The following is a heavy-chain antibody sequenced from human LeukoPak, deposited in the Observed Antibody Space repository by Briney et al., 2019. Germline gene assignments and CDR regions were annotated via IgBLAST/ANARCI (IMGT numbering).Heavy chain of an antibody. V-gene: IGHV4-59*01. CDR2: IYKNGIT. D-gene: IGHD3-10*01. J-gene: IGHJ6*03. Sequence: PSETLSLTCSVSALSISSLHCSWIRQPPGKGLEWIGYIYKNGITQYNPSLKSRVSISGDTSKKQFSLKLSSASAAYTVVYYWARVTGSLWFGPEAPTRFSHYYMDVWGTGTTVTVSS. CDR3: ARVTGSLWFGPEAPTRFSHYYMDV. CDR1: ALSISSLH.